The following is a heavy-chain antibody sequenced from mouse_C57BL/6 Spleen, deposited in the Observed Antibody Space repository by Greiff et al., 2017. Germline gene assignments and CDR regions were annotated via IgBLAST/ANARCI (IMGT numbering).Heavy chain of an antibody. CDR1: GFTFSSYT. J-gene: IGHJ2*01. V-gene: IGHV5-9*01. CDR2: ISGGGGNT. CDR3: ARPFITTVVEGFFDY. Sequence: EVQLQQSGGGLVKPGGSLKLSCAASGFTFSSYTMSWVRQTPEKRLEWVANISGGGGNTYYPDSVKGRFTISRDNAKNTLYLQMSSLRSEDTALYYCARPFITTVVEGFFDYWGQGTTLTVSS. D-gene: IGHD1-1*01.